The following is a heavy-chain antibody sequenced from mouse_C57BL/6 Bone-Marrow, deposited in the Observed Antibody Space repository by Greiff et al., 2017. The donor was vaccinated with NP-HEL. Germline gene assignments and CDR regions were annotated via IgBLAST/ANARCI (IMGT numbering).Heavy chain of an antibody. D-gene: IGHD2-5*01. CDR2: INPNNGGT. J-gene: IGHJ1*03. CDR1: GYTFTDYN. V-gene: IGHV1-18*01. Sequence: EVQLQQSGPELVKPGASVKIPCKASGYTFTDYNMDWVKQSHGKSLEWIGDINPNNGGTIYNQKFKGKATLTVDKSSSTAYMELRSLTSEDTAVYYCARVYYSNYEGWYFDVWGTGTTVTVSS. CDR3: ARVYYSNYEGWYFDV.